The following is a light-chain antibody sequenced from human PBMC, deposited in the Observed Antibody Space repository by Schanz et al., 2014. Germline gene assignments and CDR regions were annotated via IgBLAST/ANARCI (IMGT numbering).Light chain of an antibody. V-gene: IGLV2-8*01. Sequence: QSALTQPPSASGSPGQSVTISCTGTSSDVGGYKYVSWYQQHPGKAPKLMIYEVSKRPSGVPDRFSGSKSGTSASLAISGLRSDDEADYYCSAWDDSLSGPWVFGGGTKLTVL. CDR2: EVS. CDR3: SAWDDSLSGPWV. J-gene: IGLJ3*02. CDR1: SSDVGGYKY.